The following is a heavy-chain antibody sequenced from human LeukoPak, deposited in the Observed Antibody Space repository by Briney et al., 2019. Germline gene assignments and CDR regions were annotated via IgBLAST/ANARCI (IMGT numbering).Heavy chain of an antibody. J-gene: IGHJ4*02. V-gene: IGHV3-30*18. CDR1: GFTFSSYG. D-gene: IGHD2-2*01. CDR2: ISYDGSNK. Sequence: PGGSLRLSCAASGFTFSSYGMHWVRQAPGKGLEWVAVISYDGSNKYYADSVKGRFTISRDNSKNTLYLQMNSLRAEDTAVYYCAKDHASYQIDYWGQGTLVTVSS. CDR3: AKDHASYQIDY.